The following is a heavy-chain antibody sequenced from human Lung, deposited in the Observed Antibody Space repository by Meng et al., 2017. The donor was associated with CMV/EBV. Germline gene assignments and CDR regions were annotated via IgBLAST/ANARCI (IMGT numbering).Heavy chain of an antibody. V-gene: IGHV4-34*01. CDR1: YY. CDR3: ARGWAMRYCSSTSCYKGQWYFDL. CDR2: INHSGST. J-gene: IGHJ2*01. Sequence: YYWSWIRQPPGKGLGWIGEINHSGSTNYSPSLKSRVTISVDTSKNQFSLKLSSVTAADTAVYYCARGWAMRYCSSTSCYKGQWYFDLWGRGTLVTVSS. D-gene: IGHD2-2*02.